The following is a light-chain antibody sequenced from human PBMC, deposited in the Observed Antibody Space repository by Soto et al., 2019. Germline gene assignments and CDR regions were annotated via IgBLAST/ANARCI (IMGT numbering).Light chain of an antibody. CDR3: QQGNSFPWT. CDR2: AAS. Sequence: DIQMTQSPSSMSASIGDRVTITCRASQGISSWLVWYQQKPGKAPKLLIYAASRLQSGVPSRFSGSGSGTDFTLTISSLQPEDFATYYCQQGNSFPWTFGQGTKVEIK. CDR1: QGISSW. J-gene: IGKJ1*01. V-gene: IGKV1-12*01.